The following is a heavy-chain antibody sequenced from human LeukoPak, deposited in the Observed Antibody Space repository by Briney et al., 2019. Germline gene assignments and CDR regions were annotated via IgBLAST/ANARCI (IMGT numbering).Heavy chain of an antibody. CDR1: GYTFTNYG. CDR2: ISAYNGNT. V-gene: IGHV1-18*01. J-gene: IGHJ5*02. Sequence: ASLKVSCKASGYTFTNYGIHWVRQAPGQGLEWMGWISAYNGNTNSAQKLQGRVTMTTDTSTSTAYMELTSLRSDDTAVYYCARGPLRLYSYDSSANYFRWFDPWGQGTLVTVSS. CDR3: ARGPLRLYSYDSSANYFRWFDP. D-gene: IGHD3-22*01.